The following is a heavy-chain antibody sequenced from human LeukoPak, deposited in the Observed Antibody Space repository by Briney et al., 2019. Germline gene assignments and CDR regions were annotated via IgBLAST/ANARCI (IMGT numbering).Heavy chain of an antibody. J-gene: IGHJ4*02. CDR3: ARSKYNWNYYDY. D-gene: IGHD1-20*01. CDR2: ISWNSGSI. V-gene: IGHV3-9*01. CDR1: GFTFDDYA. Sequence: GGSLRLSCAASGFTFDDYAMHWVRHAPGKGLEWVSGISWNSGSIGYADSVKGRFTISRDNAKNSLYLQMNSLRAEDTALYHCARSKYNWNYYDYRGQGTLVTVSS.